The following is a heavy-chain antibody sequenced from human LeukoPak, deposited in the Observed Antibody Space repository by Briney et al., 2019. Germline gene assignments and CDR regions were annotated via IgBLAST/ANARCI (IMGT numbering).Heavy chain of an antibody. J-gene: IGHJ5*02. V-gene: IGHV4-59*11. CDR1: GGSISSHY. Sequence: PSETLSLTCTVSGGSISSHYWSWIRQPPGKGLEWIGYIYYSGSTNYNPSLKSRVTISVDTSKNQFSLKLSSVTAADTAVYYCARGRTSISTAFDPWGQGTLVTVSS. D-gene: IGHD1-26*01. CDR3: ARGRTSISTAFDP. CDR2: IYYSGST.